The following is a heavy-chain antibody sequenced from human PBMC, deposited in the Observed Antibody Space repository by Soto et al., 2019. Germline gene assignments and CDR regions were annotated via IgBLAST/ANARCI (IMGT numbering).Heavy chain of an antibody. CDR2: INPSSGDT. D-gene: IGHD6-13*01. J-gene: IGHJ5*02. CDR3: AKGGSSWTKWFDP. CDR1: GYPLTATY. Sequence: GASVKVSCKASGYPLTATYQHWVRQAPGQGLEWMGWINPSSGDTKVAEKFRGRVTMPTHTPLSAAYMQLSKLTSDNTAVYYCAKGGSSWTKWFDPWRQGTLVTV. V-gene: IGHV1-2*02.